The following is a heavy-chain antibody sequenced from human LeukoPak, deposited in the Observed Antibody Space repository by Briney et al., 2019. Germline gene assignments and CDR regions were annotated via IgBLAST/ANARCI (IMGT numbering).Heavy chain of an antibody. CDR2: FDPEDGET. V-gene: IGHV1-24*01. CDR3: ATADPKQWLVRVYDY. Sequence: ASVKVSCKVSGYTLTELSMHWVRQAPGKGLEWMGGFDPEDGETIYAQKFQGRVTMTEDTSTDTAYMELSSLRSEDTAVYYCATADPKQWLVRVYDYWGQGTPVTVSS. D-gene: IGHD6-19*01. J-gene: IGHJ4*02. CDR1: GYTLTELS.